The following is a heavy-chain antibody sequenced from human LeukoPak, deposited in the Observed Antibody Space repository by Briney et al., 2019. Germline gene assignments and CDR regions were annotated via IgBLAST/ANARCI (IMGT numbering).Heavy chain of an antibody. Sequence: GGSLRLSCTTSGFNFNNAWMNWVRQAPGKGLEWVGRIKSKTDGGTTDYAAPVKGRFTISRDDSKNTLYLQMNSLKTEDTAVYYCTTTPIVVVTVMFPDYWGQGTLVTVSS. CDR1: GFNFNNAW. V-gene: IGHV3-15*07. CDR2: IKSKTDGGTT. D-gene: IGHD2-21*02. CDR3: TTTPIVVVTVMFPDY. J-gene: IGHJ4*02.